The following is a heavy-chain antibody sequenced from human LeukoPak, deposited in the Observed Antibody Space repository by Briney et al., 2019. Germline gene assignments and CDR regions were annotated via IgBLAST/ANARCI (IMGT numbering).Heavy chain of an antibody. J-gene: IGHJ5*02. CDR1: GGSISSSSYY. CDR2: IYTSGST. CDR3: ARDWRYGDNNWFDP. Sequence: SETLSLTCTVSGGSISSSSYYWGWIRQPAGKGLEWIGRIYTSGSTNYNPSLKSRVTISVDTSKNQFSLKLSSVTAADTAVYYCARDWRYGDNNWFDPWGQGTLVTVSS. D-gene: IGHD4-17*01. V-gene: IGHV4-61*02.